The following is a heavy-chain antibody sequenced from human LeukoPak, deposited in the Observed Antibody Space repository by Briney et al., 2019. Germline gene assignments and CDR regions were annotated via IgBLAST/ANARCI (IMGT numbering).Heavy chain of an antibody. CDR2: INPKSGGT. J-gene: IGHJ4*02. CDR1: GFTFTGYY. CDR3: ARDLGEMATQNPPTYDY. V-gene: IGHV1-2*06. D-gene: IGHD5-24*01. Sequence: ASVKVSCKGSGFTFTGYYMHWVRQAPGQGREGMGRINPKSGGTNYVQKFQGRVTMTRDRSISTAYMELSRLRSDDTAVYYCARDLGEMATQNPPTYDYWGQGTLVTVS.